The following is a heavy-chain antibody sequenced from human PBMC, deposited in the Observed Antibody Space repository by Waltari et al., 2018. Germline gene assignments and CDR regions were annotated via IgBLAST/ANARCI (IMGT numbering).Heavy chain of an antibody. Sequence: QVQLQESGPGLVKPSETLSLTCTVSGGSISSYYWSWIRQPPGKGLEWIGYIYYSGSTNYNPSRKSRVTISVDTSKNQFSLKLSSVTAADTAVYYCARDLVGYYGSGSYYPNDAFDIWGQGTMVTVSS. D-gene: IGHD3-10*01. CDR3: ARDLVGYYGSGSYYPNDAFDI. CDR2: IYYSGST. J-gene: IGHJ3*02. V-gene: IGHV4-59*01. CDR1: GGSISSYY.